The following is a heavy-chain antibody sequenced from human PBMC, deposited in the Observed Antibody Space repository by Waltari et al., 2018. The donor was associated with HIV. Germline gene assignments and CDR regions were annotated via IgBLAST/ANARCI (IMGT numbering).Heavy chain of an antibody. CDR1: GFTVSRHY. Sequence: EVQLVESGGGLVQPGGSLRLSCAASGFTVSRHYLRWVRQAPGKGLEWVSVIYSGGSTYYADSVKGRFTISRDNSKNTLYLQMNSLRAEDTAVYYCASIAYCGGDCYPRGMDVWGQGTTVTVSS. V-gene: IGHV3-66*01. D-gene: IGHD2-21*02. CDR2: IYSGGST. J-gene: IGHJ6*02. CDR3: ASIAYCGGDCYPRGMDV.